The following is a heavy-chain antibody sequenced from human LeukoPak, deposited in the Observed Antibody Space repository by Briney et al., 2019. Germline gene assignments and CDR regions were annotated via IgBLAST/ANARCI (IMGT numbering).Heavy chain of an antibody. J-gene: IGHJ4*02. CDR1: GFTFSSYA. V-gene: IGHV3-30-3*01. CDR2: ISYDGSNK. Sequence: GRSLRLSCAASGFTFSSYAMHWVRQAPGKGLEWVAVISYDGSNKYYADSVKGRFTISRDNSKNTLYLQMNSLRAEDTAVYYCARDRRIAAAGTALDYWGQGTLVTVSP. D-gene: IGHD6-13*01. CDR3: ARDRRIAAAGTALDY.